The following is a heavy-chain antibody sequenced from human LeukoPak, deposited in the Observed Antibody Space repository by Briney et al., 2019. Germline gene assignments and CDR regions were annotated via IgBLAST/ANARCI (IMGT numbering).Heavy chain of an antibody. J-gene: IGHJ5*02. CDR2: IDVDGSST. CDR1: GFTFSGYW. Sequence: GGSLRLSCAASGFTFSGYWMHWVRQLPGKGLLWVSRIDVDGSSTYYADSVKGRFTISRDNAKNTLYLQMNSLRAEDTAVYYCARDTMLGMGNPWGQGTLVTVSS. D-gene: IGHD3-10*02. CDR3: ARDTMLGMGNP. V-gene: IGHV3-74*01.